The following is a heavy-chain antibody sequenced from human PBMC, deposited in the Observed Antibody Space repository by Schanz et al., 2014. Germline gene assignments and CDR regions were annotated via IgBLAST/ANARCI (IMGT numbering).Heavy chain of an antibody. V-gene: IGHV1-69*08. CDR2: IIPILDKT. Sequence: QVQLVQSGAEVKKPGSSVKVSCKASGGTFSSSTLTWVRQAPGQGLEWMGRIIPILDKTNYAQKFQGRVTMTADKSTSTVYMEVSGLRSEDTAVYYCAKVDRTRYYAMDVWGQGTKLTV. D-gene: IGHD3-9*01. CDR3: AKVDRTRYYAMDV. CDR1: GGTFSSST. J-gene: IGHJ6*02.